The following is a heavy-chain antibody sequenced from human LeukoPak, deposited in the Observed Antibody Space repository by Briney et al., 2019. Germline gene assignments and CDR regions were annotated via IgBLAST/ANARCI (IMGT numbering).Heavy chain of an antibody. CDR2: ISSSSSYI. CDR1: GFTFSSYS. V-gene: IGHV3-21*01. D-gene: IGHD3-10*01. Sequence: PGGSLRLSCAASGFTFSSYSMNWVRQAPGEGLEWVSSISSSSSYIYYADSVKGRFTISRDNAKNSLYLQMNSLRAEDTAVYYCARDFTMVRGVILNWFDPWGQGTLVTVSS. CDR3: ARDFTMVRGVILNWFDP. J-gene: IGHJ5*02.